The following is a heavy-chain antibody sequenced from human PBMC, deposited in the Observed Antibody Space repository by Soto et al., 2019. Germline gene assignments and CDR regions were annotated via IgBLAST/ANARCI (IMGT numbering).Heavy chain of an antibody. D-gene: IGHD1-26*01. Sequence: GSMGLSWAASGFTFSYHYMEWFRQAPGKGLEWVGRTRNKVDSYTTEYAASVRGRFTISRDDSKTSLYLQMNSLKTEDTALYYCATGTVGAMDYWGQGTLVTVSS. CDR2: TRNKVDSYTT. CDR1: GFTFSYHY. V-gene: IGHV3-72*01. CDR3: ATGTVGAMDY. J-gene: IGHJ4*02.